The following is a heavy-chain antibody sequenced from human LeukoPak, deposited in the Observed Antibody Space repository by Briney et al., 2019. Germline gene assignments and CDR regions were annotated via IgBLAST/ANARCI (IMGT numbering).Heavy chain of an antibody. CDR3: ARPETDY. CDR1: GGSISSSSYY. V-gene: IGHV4-39*01. J-gene: IGHJ4*02. Sequence: SETLSLTCTVSGGSISSSSYYWGWIRQPPGKGLEWIGSIYYSGSTYYNPSLMSRVTISVDTSKNQFSLKLSSVTAADTAVYYCARPETDYWGQGTLVTVSS. CDR2: IYYSGST.